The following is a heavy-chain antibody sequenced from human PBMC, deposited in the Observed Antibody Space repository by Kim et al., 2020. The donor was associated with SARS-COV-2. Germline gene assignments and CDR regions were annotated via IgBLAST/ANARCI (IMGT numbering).Heavy chain of an antibody. V-gene: IGHV3-30*02. J-gene: IGHJ6*02. Sequence: DSVKGRFTISRANSKNTLYLQMNSLRAEDTAVYYCAEDHLRITATYGMDVWGQGTTVTVSS. CDR3: AEDHLRITATYGMDV. D-gene: IGHD6-13*01.